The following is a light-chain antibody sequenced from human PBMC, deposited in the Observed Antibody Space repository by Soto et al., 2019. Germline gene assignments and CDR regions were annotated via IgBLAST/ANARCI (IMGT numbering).Light chain of an antibody. V-gene: IGKV3-20*01. J-gene: IGKJ1*01. Sequence: IGLTHSPATLSLSPGEIATHSCRASQSVSSYLAWYQQKPGQAPRLLIYGASSRATGIPDRFSGSGSGTDFTLTISRLEPEDLAVYYCQQYGSSPWTFGQGTKVDIK. CDR3: QQYGSSPWT. CDR1: QSVSSY. CDR2: GAS.